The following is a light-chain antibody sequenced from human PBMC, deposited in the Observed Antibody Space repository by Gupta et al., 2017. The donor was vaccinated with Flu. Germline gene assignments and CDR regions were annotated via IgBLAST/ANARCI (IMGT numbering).Light chain of an antibody. V-gene: IGLV3-21*02. J-gene: IGLJ3*02. CDR2: DAT. CDR3: QVWDSSSNFWV. Sequence: GQTARITCGGTNIGSKSLRWYQQMPGQAPVVVGSDATFRPSGIPERFSGSNSGNTATLTISRVEAGDEADYYCQVWDSSSNFWVFGGGTRLTVL. CDR1: NIGSKS.